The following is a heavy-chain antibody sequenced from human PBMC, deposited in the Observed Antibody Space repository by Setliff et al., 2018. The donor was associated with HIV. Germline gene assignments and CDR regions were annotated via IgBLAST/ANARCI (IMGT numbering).Heavy chain of an antibody. V-gene: IGHV3-15*01. J-gene: IGHJ4*01. CDR1: GFSISDYS. CDR3: TTYSGYTDGPVEKYFDY. CDR2: IKSKTSGGTT. D-gene: IGHD5-12*01. Sequence: GGSLRLSCVASGFSISDYSMNWVRRAPGKGLEWVGRIKSKTSGGTTDYGAPVKGRFSISRDDSKNTLYLQMNSLETEDTALYYCTTYSGYTDGPVEKYFDYWGHGTLVTVSS.